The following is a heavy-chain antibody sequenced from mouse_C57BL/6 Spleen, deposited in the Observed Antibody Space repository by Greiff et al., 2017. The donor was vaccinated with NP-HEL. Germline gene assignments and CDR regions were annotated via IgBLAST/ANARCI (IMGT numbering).Heavy chain of an antibody. Sequence: QVQLKQSGAELVKPGASVKLSCKASGYTFTSYWMHWVKQRPGQGLEWIGMIHPNSGSTNYNEKFKSKATLTVDKSSSTAYMQLSSLTSEDSAVYYCPFITTEDYAMDYWGQGTSVTVSS. CDR1: GYTFTSYW. CDR3: PFITTEDYAMDY. CDR2: IHPNSGST. J-gene: IGHJ4*01. D-gene: IGHD1-1*01. V-gene: IGHV1-64*01.